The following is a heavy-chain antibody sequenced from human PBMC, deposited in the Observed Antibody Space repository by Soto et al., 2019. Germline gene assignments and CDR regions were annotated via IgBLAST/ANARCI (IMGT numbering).Heavy chain of an antibody. D-gene: IGHD3-3*01. V-gene: IGHV3-30*18. J-gene: IGHJ6*02. CDR3: AKSRAIFGVVIARDYYYDMNV. CDR1: GFTFSNYG. CDR2: ISFDGSNK. Sequence: VRLSWAASGFTFSNYGMHWVRQAPFKGLEWVAVISFDGSNKYSAYSVKGRFTISRDNSKNTLHLQMNSLRAADTAVYYCAKSRAIFGVVIARDYYYDMNVWGQGTTVTVSS.